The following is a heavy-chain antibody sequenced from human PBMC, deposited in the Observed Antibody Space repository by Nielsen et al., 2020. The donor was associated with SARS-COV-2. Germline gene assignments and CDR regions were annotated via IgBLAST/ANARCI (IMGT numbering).Heavy chain of an antibody. CDR3: AKDITVADDASDI. CDR1: GFTFSSYS. CDR2: ISSSSSYI. J-gene: IGHJ3*02. Sequence: GGSLRLSCAASGFTFSSYSMNWVRQAPGKGLEWVSSISSSSSYIYYADSVKGRFTISRDNSKNTLYLQMNSLRPEDTAVYYCAKDITVADDASDIWGQGTMVTVSS. D-gene: IGHD6-19*01. V-gene: IGHV3-21*01.